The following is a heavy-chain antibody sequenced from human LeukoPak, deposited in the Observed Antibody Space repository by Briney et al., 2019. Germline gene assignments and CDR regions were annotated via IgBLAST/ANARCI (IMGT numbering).Heavy chain of an antibody. CDR2: IYYSGTT. V-gene: IGHV4-39*07. Sequence: SETLSLTCTVPGGSISSSPYYWGWIRQPPGKGLEWIGSIYYSGTTHYNPSLESRVTISVDTSKNQFSLKLASVTAADTAVYYCARGLIAVAGSYYYYMDVWGKGTGLTVSS. CDR1: GGSISSSPYY. D-gene: IGHD6-19*01. J-gene: IGHJ6*03. CDR3: ARGLIAVAGSYYYYMDV.